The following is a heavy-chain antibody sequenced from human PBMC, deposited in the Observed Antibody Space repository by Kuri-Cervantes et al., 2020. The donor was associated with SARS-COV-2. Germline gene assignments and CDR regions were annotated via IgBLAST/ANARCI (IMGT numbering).Heavy chain of an antibody. D-gene: IGHD6-13*01. Sequence: SETLSLTCTVSGGSISSHYWSWIRQPPGKGLEWIGYIYYSGSTNYNPSLKSRVTISVDASKNQFSLKLSSVTAADTAVYYCASTYSRHYYFDYWGQGTLVTVSS. CDR2: IYYSGST. J-gene: IGHJ4*02. CDR3: ASTYSRHYYFDY. V-gene: IGHV4-59*08. CDR1: GGSISSHY.